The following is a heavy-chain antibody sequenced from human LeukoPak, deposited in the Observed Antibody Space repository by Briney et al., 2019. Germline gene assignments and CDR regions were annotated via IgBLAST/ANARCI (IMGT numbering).Heavy chain of an antibody. V-gene: IGHV3-30*18. CDR1: GFTFSSYG. CDR2: ISYDGSNK. Sequence: GGSLRLSCAASGFTFSSYGMHWARQAPGKGLEWVAVISYDGSNKYYADSVKGRFTISRDNSKNTLYLQMNSLRAEDTAVYYCAKRIGAIDDYWGQGTLVTVSS. D-gene: IGHD2-2*02. CDR3: AKRIGAIDDY. J-gene: IGHJ4*02.